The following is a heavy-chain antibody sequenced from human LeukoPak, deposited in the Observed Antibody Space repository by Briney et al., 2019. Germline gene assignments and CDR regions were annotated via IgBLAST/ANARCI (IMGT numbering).Heavy chain of an antibody. CDR1: ASAFSSDE. CDR3: ARDPWGDWEGHDAFDI. J-gene: IGHJ3*02. D-gene: IGHD2-21*02. V-gene: IGHV3-48*03. CDR2: INIRGDTI. Sequence: GGSLRLSCVASASAFSSDEMNWVRQAPGKRLEWISYINIRGDTIFYADSVKGRFTISRDNDRSALYLQMNSLRAEDTGIYYCARDPWGDWEGHDAFDIWGQGTMVTVSS.